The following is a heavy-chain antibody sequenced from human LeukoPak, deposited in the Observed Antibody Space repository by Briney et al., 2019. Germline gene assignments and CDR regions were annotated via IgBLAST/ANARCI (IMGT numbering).Heavy chain of an antibody. V-gene: IGHV1-18*03. CDR3: ARGIYCSAGSCPFHFDY. CDR2: ISARLGNR. CDR1: GYTFTTYA. J-gene: IGHJ4*02. D-gene: IGHD2-15*01. Sequence: ASVKVSCKSSGYTFTTYAISWVRQAPGQGLEWMGWISARLGNRKYVQKFQDRLTMTTDTSTDTAYMELRSLTSDDMAVYYCARGIYCSAGSCPFHFDYWGQGTLVTVSS.